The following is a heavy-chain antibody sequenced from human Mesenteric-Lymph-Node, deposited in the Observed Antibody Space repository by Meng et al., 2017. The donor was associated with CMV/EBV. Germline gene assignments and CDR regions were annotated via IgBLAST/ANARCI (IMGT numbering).Heavy chain of an antibody. CDR1: GYTFSSHW. V-gene: IGHV5-10-1*01. D-gene: IGHD2-2*01. CDR3: ARQLPARDWFDP. J-gene: IGHJ5*02. CDR2: IDPSDSYT. Sequence: SCKGSGYTFSSHWISWVRQMPGKGLEWMGRIDPSDSYTNYSPSFQGHVTISADKSISTAYLQWSSLKASDTAMYYCARQLPARDWFDPWGQGTLVTVSS.